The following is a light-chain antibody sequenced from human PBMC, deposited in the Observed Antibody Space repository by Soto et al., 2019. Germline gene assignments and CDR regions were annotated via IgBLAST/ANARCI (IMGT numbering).Light chain of an antibody. CDR1: QGISSA. V-gene: IGKV1-13*02. Sequence: AIQLTQSPSSLSASVGDRVTITCRASQGISSALAWYQQKPGKAPKLLIYDGSGLESGVPSRFSGSGPGTDCTLTISSLQPQDFATYYCQQFNSYGLTFGPGTKVDIK. CDR3: QQFNSYGLT. CDR2: DGS. J-gene: IGKJ3*01.